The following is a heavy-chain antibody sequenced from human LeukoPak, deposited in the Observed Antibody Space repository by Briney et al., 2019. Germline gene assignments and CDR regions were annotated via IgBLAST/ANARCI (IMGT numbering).Heavy chain of an antibody. Sequence: ASVKVSCKASGYTFTSYDINWVRQATGQGLEWMGWMNPNSGNTGYAQKFQGRVTVTRNTSISTAYMELSSLRSEDTAVYYCARQSMDCSGGSCYSEFDYWGQGTLVTVSS. CDR1: GYTFTSYD. J-gene: IGHJ4*02. CDR3: ARQSMDCSGGSCYSEFDY. D-gene: IGHD2-15*01. V-gene: IGHV1-8*01. CDR2: MNPNSGNT.